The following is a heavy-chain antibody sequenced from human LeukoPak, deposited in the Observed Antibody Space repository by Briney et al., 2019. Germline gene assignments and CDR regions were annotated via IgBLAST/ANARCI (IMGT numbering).Heavy chain of an antibody. CDR3: ARGRDGYLLDY. V-gene: IGHV1-69*04. J-gene: IGHJ4*02. D-gene: IGHD5-24*01. CDR1: GGTFSSYA. CDR2: IIPILGIA. Sequence: ASVKVSCKASGGTFSSYAISWVRQAPGQGLEWMGRIIPILGIANYAQKFQGRFTITADKSTSTAYMELSSLRSEDTAVYYCARGRDGYLLDYWGQGTLVTVSS.